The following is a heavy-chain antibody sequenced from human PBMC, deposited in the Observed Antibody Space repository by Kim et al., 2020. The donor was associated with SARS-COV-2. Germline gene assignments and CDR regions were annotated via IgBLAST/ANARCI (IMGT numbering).Heavy chain of an antibody. D-gene: IGHD3-10*01. CDR3: ARGRARGFDY. Sequence: SANYDPSRKSRVTISVDTSRNQFSLKRSSVTAADTAVYYCARGRARGFDYWGQGTLVTVSS. J-gene: IGHJ4*02. CDR2: SA. V-gene: IGHV4-34*01.